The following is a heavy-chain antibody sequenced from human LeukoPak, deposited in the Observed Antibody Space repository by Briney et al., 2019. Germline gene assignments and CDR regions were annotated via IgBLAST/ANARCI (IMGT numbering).Heavy chain of an antibody. Sequence: ASVKVSCKASGYSFTSYGISWVRQAPGQGLEWKGWISAYDGNTNYAQKLQGRVTMTTDTSTSTAYMELRSLRSDDTAVYYCARSAEGYDFWSGYYHNWFDPWGQGTLVTVSS. CDR2: ISAYDGNT. V-gene: IGHV1-18*01. CDR3: ARSAEGYDFWSGYYHNWFDP. D-gene: IGHD3-3*01. J-gene: IGHJ5*02. CDR1: GYSFTSYG.